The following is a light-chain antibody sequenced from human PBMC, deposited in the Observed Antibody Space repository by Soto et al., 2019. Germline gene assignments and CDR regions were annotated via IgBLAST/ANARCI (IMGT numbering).Light chain of an antibody. V-gene: IGLV2-8*01. J-gene: IGLJ2*01. CDR2: EVI. Sequence: QSALTQPPSASGSPGQSVIISCTGTNSDIGGHNYVSWYQQHPGKAPKLLIYEVIQRPSGVPDRFSGSKSGNTASLTVSGLQAEDEADYYCTSYAGSDNVIFGGGTKLTVL. CDR1: NSDIGGHNY. CDR3: TSYAGSDNVI.